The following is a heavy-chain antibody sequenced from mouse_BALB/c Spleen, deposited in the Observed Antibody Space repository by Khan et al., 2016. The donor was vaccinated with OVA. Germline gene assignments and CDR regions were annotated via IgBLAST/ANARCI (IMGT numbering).Heavy chain of an antibody. J-gene: IGHJ4*01. CDR2: IWGGGST. Sequence: QVQLKQSGPGLVAPSQSLSITCTVSGFSLTDYGVSWIRQPPGKGLEWLGVIWGGGSTYYNSALKSRLSISKDNSKSQVFLKMNSLQTDDTAMYYCAKSFYAHYYAMDYWGQETTVTVSS. V-gene: IGHV2-6-5*01. D-gene: IGHD2-10*01. CDR3: AKSFYAHYYAMDY. CDR1: GFSLTDYG.